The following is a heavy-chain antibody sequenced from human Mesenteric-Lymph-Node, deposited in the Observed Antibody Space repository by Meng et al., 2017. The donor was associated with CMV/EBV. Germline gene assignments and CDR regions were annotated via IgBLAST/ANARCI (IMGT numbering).Heavy chain of an antibody. J-gene: IGHJ4*02. CDR2: INHSGST. CDR1: GGSFSGYY. D-gene: IGHD4-23*01. CDR3: ARHQRWLKSEGGFNY. Sequence: VRPPRLDPGLFTPSETLSLTCSVYGGSFSGYYWSWIRQPPGKGLEWIGKINHSGSTNYSPSLKRRVTISVDTSKNQFSLKLSSVTAADTAVYYCARHQRWLKSEGGFNYWGQGTLVTVSS. V-gene: IGHV4-34*01.